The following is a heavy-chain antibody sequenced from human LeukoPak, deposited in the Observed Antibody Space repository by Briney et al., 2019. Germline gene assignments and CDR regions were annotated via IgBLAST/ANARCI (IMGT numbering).Heavy chain of an antibody. Sequence: PWETLSLTCTVSGDSISNHYWSWIRQSPGMGLEWIGYISYNGSTSYNPSLRSRVTISGHTSKNHFSLKLSSVTAADTALYYCARDSYYGSASSHLDYWGQGTLVTVSS. CDR3: ARDSYYGSASSHLDY. D-gene: IGHD3-10*01. V-gene: IGHV4-59*11. CDR1: GDSISNHY. J-gene: IGHJ4*02. CDR2: ISYNGST.